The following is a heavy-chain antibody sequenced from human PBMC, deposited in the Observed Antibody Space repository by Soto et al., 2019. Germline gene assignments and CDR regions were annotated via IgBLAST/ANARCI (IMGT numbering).Heavy chain of an antibody. D-gene: IGHD2-15*01. V-gene: IGHV3-23*01. J-gene: IGHJ4*02. CDR1: GFTFSSYA. CDR3: AKRRGGGGHFDY. Sequence: DVQLLESGGGLVQPEGSLRLSCAASGFTFSSYAMGWVRQGPGKGLEWVAVVSIGGSTHYADSVRGRFTISRDNSKNTLSLQMSSLTAEDTAVYFCAKRRGGGGHFDYWGQGALVTVSS. CDR2: VSIGGST.